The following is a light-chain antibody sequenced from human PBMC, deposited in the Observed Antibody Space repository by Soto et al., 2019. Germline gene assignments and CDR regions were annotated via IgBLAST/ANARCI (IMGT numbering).Light chain of an antibody. Sequence: QSALTQPASVSGSPGQSITISCTGTSSDVGGYNYVSWYQHHPGKAPKLLIYDVSNRPSGISNRFSGSKSDNTASLTISVLQSEDVADYYCSAYTAIHTRPTRVGTGT. V-gene: IGLV2-14*03. CDR2: DVS. CDR3: SAYTAIHTRPTR. CDR1: SSDVGGYNY. J-gene: IGLJ1*01.